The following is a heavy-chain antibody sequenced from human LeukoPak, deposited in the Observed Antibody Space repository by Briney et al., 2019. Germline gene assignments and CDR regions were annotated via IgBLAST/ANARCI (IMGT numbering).Heavy chain of an antibody. V-gene: IGHV3-7*03. CDR1: GFTFSSSW. Sequence: GGSLRLSCAASGFTFSSSWMSWVRQAPGKGLDWVANIKKDGSEKYYVDSVKGRFTISRDNAKNSLYLQMNSLRAEDTAVYYCAREYTRPWGQTDAFDIWGQGTMVTVSS. CDR2: IKKDGSEK. CDR3: AREYTRPWGQTDAFDI. D-gene: IGHD3-16*01. J-gene: IGHJ3*02.